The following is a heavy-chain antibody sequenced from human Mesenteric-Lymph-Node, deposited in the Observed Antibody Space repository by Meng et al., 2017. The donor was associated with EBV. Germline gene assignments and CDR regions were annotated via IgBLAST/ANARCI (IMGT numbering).Heavy chain of an antibody. J-gene: IGHJ4*02. CDR2: IFHSGGT. V-gene: IGHV4-34*12. CDR3: ARITFGGAIGD. CDR1: GGSFSGYY. D-gene: IGHD3-16*02. Sequence: QGQLQQWGAGLLKPSETLSLPCAVYGGSFSGYYWSWVRQPPGKGLQWIGEIFHSGGTNYHPSLKSRVTISVDKSKNQFSLKVNSLTAADTAVYYCARITFGGAIGDWGQGTLVTVSS.